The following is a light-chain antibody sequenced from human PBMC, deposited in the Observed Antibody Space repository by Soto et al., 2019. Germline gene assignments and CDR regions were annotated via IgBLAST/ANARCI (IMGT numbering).Light chain of an antibody. CDR3: QQYNNWPWT. Sequence: EIVMTQSPATLSVSPGERATLSCRASQSVSSNLAWYQQKPGQAPRLLIYGASTRATGIPARFSGSGSGTEFTPTISSLQSEDFAVYCCQQYNNWPWTLGQGTKVEIK. CDR2: GAS. CDR1: QSVSSN. V-gene: IGKV3-15*01. J-gene: IGKJ1*01.